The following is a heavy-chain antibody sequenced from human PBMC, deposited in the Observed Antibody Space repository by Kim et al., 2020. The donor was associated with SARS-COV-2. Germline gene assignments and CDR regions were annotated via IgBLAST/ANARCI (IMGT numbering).Heavy chain of an antibody. D-gene: IGHD3-16*01. J-gene: IGHJ6*02. Sequence: DPVKGRFTISRDNSKNTLYLQMSSLRAEDTAVYYCVNDRFGYYYYYGMDVWGQGTTVTVSS. CDR3: VNDRFGYYYYYGMDV. V-gene: IGHV3-64D*06.